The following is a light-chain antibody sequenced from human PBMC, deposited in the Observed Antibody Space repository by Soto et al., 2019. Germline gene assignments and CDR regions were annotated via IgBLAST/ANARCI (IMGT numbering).Light chain of an antibody. CDR1: SSDVGGYNY. Sequence: QSALTQPASVSGSPGQSITISCTGTSSDVGGYNYVSWYQQHPGKAPKLMIYYVSNRPSGVSNRFSGSKSGNTASLTISGLQPEDEADYYCSSYTSSSTLVFGTGTKLTVL. J-gene: IGLJ1*01. V-gene: IGLV2-14*01. CDR3: SSYTSSSTLV. CDR2: YVS.